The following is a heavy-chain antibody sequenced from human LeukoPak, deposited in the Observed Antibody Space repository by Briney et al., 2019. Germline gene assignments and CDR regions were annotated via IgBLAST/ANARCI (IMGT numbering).Heavy chain of an antibody. CDR3: ARDSSPVAGVGLF. CDR1: GYTFSAYG. J-gene: IGHJ4*02. D-gene: IGHD6-19*01. V-gene: IGHV1-18*01. Sequence: ASVKASCKASGYTFSAYGISWVRQAPGQGLQWMGWIYTYNGNANYAEHLQGRVTLTSDSSTTTVYMELRNLTSDDTAVYYCARDSSPVAGVGLFWGQGTLVTVSS. CDR2: IYTYNGNA.